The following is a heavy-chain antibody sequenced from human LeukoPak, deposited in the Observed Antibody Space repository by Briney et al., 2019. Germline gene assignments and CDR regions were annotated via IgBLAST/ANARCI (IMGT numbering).Heavy chain of an antibody. J-gene: IGHJ3*02. Sequence: GGSLRLSCAASGFTFSSYAMSWVRQAPGKGLEWVSAISGSGGSTYYADSVKGRFTISRDNSKNTLYLQMNSLRAEDTAVYYCEKDYYDSSGYVPPDAFDIWGQGTMVTVSS. CDR1: GFTFSSYA. CDR2: ISGSGGST. D-gene: IGHD3-22*01. V-gene: IGHV3-23*01. CDR3: EKDYYDSSGYVPPDAFDI.